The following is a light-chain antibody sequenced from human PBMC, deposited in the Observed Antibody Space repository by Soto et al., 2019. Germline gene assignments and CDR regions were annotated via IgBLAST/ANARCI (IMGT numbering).Light chain of an antibody. CDR1: SSDVGSYNL. CDR3: CSYAGSRTAV. V-gene: IGLV2-23*02. Sequence: QSALTQPASVSGSPGQSITISCTGTSSDVGSYNLVSWYQQHPGKAPKLMIYEVSKRPSGVSNRFSGSKSGNTASLTISGLQAEDEADYYCCSYAGSRTAVFGGGTQLTVL. CDR2: EVS. J-gene: IGLJ7*01.